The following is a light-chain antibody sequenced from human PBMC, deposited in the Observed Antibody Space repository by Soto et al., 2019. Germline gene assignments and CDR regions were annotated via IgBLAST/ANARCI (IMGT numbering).Light chain of an antibody. CDR1: RSGVYKSNNKNH. Sequence: DIVMTQSPDSLAVTLGGGSSMNCKFSRSGVYKSNNKNHLAWYQQKPGQPPQLIIYWASTRESGVPSRFSGSGSGTDFTLTISCLQSEDFATYYCQQYYSFPWTFGQGTKVDIK. CDR2: WAS. CDR3: QQYYSFPWT. J-gene: IGKJ1*01. V-gene: IGKV4-1*01.